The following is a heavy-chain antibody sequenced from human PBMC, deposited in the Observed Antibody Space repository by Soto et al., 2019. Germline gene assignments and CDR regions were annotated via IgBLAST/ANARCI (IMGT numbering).Heavy chain of an antibody. CDR3: ARGPSTFWSSYRFAYFDS. J-gene: IGHJ4*01. CDR2: ISYSGNT. CDR1: GASINSAAYY. Sequence: PSETLSLTCTVSGASINSAAYYWSWIRQRPGEGLEWIGFISYSGNTYHSPSLKSRLVLSVDTSKNQFSLELDFVTAADTAVYYCARGPSTFWSSYRFAYFDSWGHGIPVTISS. D-gene: IGHD3-3*01. V-gene: IGHV4-31*03.